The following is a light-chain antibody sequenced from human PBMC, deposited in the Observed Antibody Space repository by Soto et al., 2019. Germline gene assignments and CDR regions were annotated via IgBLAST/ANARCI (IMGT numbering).Light chain of an antibody. CDR2: EGT. V-gene: IGLV2-23*03. CDR1: SSDVGSFNL. J-gene: IGLJ2*01. CDR3: CSYAGTSSVVV. Sequence: QSALTQPASVSGSPGQSITISCTGTSSDVGSFNLVSWYQQHPGRAPKLMIYEGTKRPSGVSNRFSCSKSGNTASLTISGLQAADEADYYCCSYAGTSSVVVFGGGTKLTVL.